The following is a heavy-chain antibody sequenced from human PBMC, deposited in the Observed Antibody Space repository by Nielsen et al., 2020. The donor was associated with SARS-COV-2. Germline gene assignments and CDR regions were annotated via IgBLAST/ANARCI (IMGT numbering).Heavy chain of an antibody. CDR2: ISSSGSTI. J-gene: IGHJ3*02. CDR1: GFTFSSYE. V-gene: IGHV3-48*03. CDR3: ARSPWSTYYYDSSGYWGAFDI. Sequence: GESLKISCAASGFTFSSYEMNWVRQAPGKGLEWVSYISSSGSTIYYADSVKGRFTISRDNAKNSLYLQMNSLRAEDTAVYYCARSPWSTYYYDSSGYWGAFDIWGQGTMVTVSS. D-gene: IGHD3-22*01.